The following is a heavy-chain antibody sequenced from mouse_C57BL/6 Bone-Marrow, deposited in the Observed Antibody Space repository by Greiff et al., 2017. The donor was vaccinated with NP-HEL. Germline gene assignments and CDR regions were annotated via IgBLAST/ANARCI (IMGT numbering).Heavy chain of an antibody. V-gene: IGHV1-64*01. Sequence: QVHVKQPGAELVKPGASVKLSCKASGYTFTSYWMHWVKQRPGQGLEWIGMIHPNSGSTNYNEKFKSKATLTVDKSSSTAYMQLSSLTSEDSAVYYCARPITTVVAHYAMDYWGQGTSVTVSS. CDR2: IHPNSGST. D-gene: IGHD1-1*01. CDR3: ARPITTVVAHYAMDY. CDR1: GYTFTSYW. J-gene: IGHJ4*01.